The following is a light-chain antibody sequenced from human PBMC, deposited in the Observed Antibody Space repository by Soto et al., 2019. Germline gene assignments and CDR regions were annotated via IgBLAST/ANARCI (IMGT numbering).Light chain of an antibody. V-gene: IGKV3-15*01. Sequence: EVVMTQSPATLSVSPGERATLSCRASQSVSSNLAWYQQKPGQAPRLLIYGASTRATGIPVRFSGSGSGTEFTLTSLQSEDFAGYYCQQYNNWPPWTFGQGTKVEIK. CDR1: QSVSSN. CDR3: QQYNNWPPWT. CDR2: GAS. J-gene: IGKJ1*01.